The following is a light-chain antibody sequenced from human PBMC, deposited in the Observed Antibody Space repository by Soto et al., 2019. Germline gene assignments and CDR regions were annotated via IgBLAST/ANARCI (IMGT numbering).Light chain of an antibody. CDR2: GAS. CDR1: QSVTSN. J-gene: IGKJ1*01. V-gene: IGKV3-15*01. Sequence: VMTQSPATLSVSPGERATLSCGASQSVTSNLAWYQQKPGQAPRLLIYGASTRTTGIPARFSGSGSGTAFTLTISSLRSEDFAVYYCQQYNDWPRTFGQGTKVDIK. CDR3: QQYNDWPRT.